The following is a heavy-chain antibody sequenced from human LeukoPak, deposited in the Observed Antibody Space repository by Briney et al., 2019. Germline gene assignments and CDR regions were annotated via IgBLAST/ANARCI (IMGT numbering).Heavy chain of an antibody. J-gene: IGHJ6*02. V-gene: IGHV1-2*02. D-gene: IGHD3-16*01. CDR2: INPNSGGT. CDR1: GYTFTGYY. CDR3: ARDLNAGEAGSSDFYIYGMDV. Sequence: ASVKVSCKASGYTFTGYYMHWVRQAPGQGLEWMGWINPNSGGTNYAQKVQGRVTMTRDTYISTAYMELSRLRSDDTAVYYCARDLNAGEAGSSDFYIYGMDVWGQGTTVTVSS.